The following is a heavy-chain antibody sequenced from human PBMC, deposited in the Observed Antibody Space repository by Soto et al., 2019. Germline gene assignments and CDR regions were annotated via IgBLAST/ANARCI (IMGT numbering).Heavy chain of an antibody. CDR2: VYNSGSA. D-gene: IGHD4-17*01. J-gene: IGHJ4*02. V-gene: IGHV4-59*01. CDR1: GECITRRY. Sequence: SVTRSQTCTVAGECITRRYWTWIRQSPGMGLEWIGYVYNSGSANYNPSLRSRVTISEDTSKNQFSLRSEDTAVYYCARGRFEPGDTPDYWGQGTLVTVSS. CDR3: ARGRFEPGDTPDY.